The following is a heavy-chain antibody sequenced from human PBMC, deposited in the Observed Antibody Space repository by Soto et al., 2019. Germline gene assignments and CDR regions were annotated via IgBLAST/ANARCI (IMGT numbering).Heavy chain of an antibody. V-gene: IGHV3-48*01. D-gene: IGHD6-13*01. CDR3: ARDSSSWEYYFDY. CDR1: GFTFSSYS. J-gene: IGHJ4*02. CDR2: ISSGSSTL. Sequence: EVQLVESGGGLVQPGGSLRLSCAASGFTFSSYSMNWVRQAAGKGLEWVSYISSGSSTLDYADSVKGRFTISRDNAKNSLYLQMNSLRAEDTAVYYCARDSSSWEYYFDYWGQGALVTVSS.